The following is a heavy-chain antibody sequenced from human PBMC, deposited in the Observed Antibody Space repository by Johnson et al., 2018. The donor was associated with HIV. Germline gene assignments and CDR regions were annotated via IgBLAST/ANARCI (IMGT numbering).Heavy chain of an antibody. CDR2: IRSNSYSYAT. J-gene: IGHJ3*02. D-gene: IGHD3-22*01. CDR3: VTDRGYYGSSGYSRPFDI. CDR1: GFTFSDSA. Sequence: VQLVESGGGLVQPGGSLKLSCAASGFTFSDSAMHWVRQASGKGLEWVGRIRSNSYSYATAYSSSVDGRFTISRDDSKNTLFLQMNSLKTEDTAIYYCVTDRGYYGSSGYSRPFDIWGQGTMVTVSS. V-gene: IGHV3-73*02.